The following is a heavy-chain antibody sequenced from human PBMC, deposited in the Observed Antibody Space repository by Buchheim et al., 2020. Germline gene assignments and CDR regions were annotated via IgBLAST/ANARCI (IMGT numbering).Heavy chain of an antibody. CDR3: ARGRKGQWLVRGEFDY. CDR2: INHSGST. V-gene: IGHV4-34*01. CDR1: GGSFSGYY. J-gene: IGHJ4*02. Sequence: QVQLQQWGAGLLKPSETLSLTCAVYGGSFSGYYWSWIRQPPGKGLEWIGEINHSGSTNYNPSLKRRVTISVDTSKNQFSMKLSSVTAADTAVYYCARGRKGQWLVRGEFDYWGQGTL. D-gene: IGHD6-19*01.